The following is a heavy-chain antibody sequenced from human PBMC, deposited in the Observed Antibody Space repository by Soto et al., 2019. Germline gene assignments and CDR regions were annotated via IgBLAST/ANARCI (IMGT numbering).Heavy chain of an antibody. CDR3: ASLSRYAGYYGMDV. Sequence: SVKVSCKASGGTFSSYAISWVRQAPGQGLEWMGGIIPIFGTANYAQKFQGRVTITADESTSTAYMGLSSLRSEDTAVYYCASLSRYAGYYGMDVWGQGTTVTVSS. V-gene: IGHV1-69*13. CDR1: GGTFSSYA. D-gene: IGHD5-12*01. CDR2: IIPIFGTA. J-gene: IGHJ6*02.